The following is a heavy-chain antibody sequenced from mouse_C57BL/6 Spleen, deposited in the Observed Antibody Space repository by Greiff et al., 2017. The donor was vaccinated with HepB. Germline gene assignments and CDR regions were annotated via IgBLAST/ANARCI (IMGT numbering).Heavy chain of an antibody. CDR3: ARGDGYYLAWFAY. CDR2: IYPSDSET. Sequence: LVESGAELVRPGSSVKLSCKASGYTFTSYWMDWVKQRPGQGLEWIGNIYPSDSETHYNQKFKDKATLTVDKSSSTAYMQLSSLTSEDSAVYYCARGDGYYLAWFAYWGQGTLVTVSA. CDR1: GYTFTSYW. D-gene: IGHD2-3*01. V-gene: IGHV1-61*01. J-gene: IGHJ3*01.